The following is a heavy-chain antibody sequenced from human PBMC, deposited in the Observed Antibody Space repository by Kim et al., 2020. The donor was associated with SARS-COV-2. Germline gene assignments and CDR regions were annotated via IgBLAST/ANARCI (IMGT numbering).Heavy chain of an antibody. Sequence: SETLSLTCAVYGGSFSGYYWSWIRQPPGKGLEWIGEINHSGSTNYNPSLKSRVTISVDTSKNQFSLKLSSVTAADTAVYYCATLTGDHDYWGQGTLVTVS. CDR3: ATLTGDHDY. CDR1: GGSFSGYY. CDR2: INHSGST. D-gene: IGHD7-27*01. J-gene: IGHJ4*02. V-gene: IGHV4-34*01.